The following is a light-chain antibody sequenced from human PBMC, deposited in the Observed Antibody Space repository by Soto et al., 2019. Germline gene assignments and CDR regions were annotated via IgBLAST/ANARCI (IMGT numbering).Light chain of an antibody. CDR1: QSISSW. CDR3: QQYNSYPT. V-gene: IGKV1-5*01. J-gene: IGKJ1*01. Sequence: DIQMTQSPSTLSASVGDRVTITCRAGQSISSWLAWYQRKPGKAPKLLIYDASSLESGVPSRFSGSGSGTEFTLPISSLQPDDFATYYCQQYNSYPTFGQGTKVEIK. CDR2: DAS.